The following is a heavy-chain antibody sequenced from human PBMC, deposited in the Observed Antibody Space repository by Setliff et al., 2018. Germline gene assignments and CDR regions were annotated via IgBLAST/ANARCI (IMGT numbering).Heavy chain of an antibody. CDR3: ARDRTAYSYGLDV. D-gene: IGHD5-18*01. Sequence: SETLSLTCTVSGGSVSPYFWSWIRQPPGKGLQWIGYIYHNGNTNFNPSLKSRVNMSIDTSKDQFALNLKSVTEADTAVYYCARDRTAYSYGLDVWGQGTTVTVSS. J-gene: IGHJ6*02. CDR2: IYHNGNT. CDR1: GGSVSPYF. V-gene: IGHV4-59*02.